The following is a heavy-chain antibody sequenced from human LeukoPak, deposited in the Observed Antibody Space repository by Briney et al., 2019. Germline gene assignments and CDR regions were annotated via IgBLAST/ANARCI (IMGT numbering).Heavy chain of an antibody. J-gene: IGHJ4*02. Sequence: GGSLRLSCAASGFTFSNYGMHWVRQAPGKGLEWVALISYDGSNKYYADSVKGRFTISRDNSKNTLYLQMNSLRPEDTAVYYCAKEAGDSSWYYDHWGQGTLVTASS. V-gene: IGHV3-30*18. CDR3: AKEAGDSSWYYDH. CDR2: ISYDGSNK. CDR1: GFTFSNYG. D-gene: IGHD6-13*01.